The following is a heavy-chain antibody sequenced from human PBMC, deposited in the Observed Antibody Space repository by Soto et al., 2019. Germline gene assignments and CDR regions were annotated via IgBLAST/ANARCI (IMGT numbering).Heavy chain of an antibody. V-gene: IGHV1-18*01. CDR3: ARVGDCSSTSCRYYYYYGMDV. CDR2: ISAYNGNT. CDR1: GFTFTNYC. J-gene: IGHJ6*02. D-gene: IGHD2-2*01. Sequence: ASVKFSFNASGFTFTNYCISWLLQAPGQGLEWMGWISAYNGNTNYAQKIQGRVTMTTDTSTSTAYMELRSLRSDDTAVYYCARVGDCSSTSCRYYYYYGMDVWGQGTTVTVSS.